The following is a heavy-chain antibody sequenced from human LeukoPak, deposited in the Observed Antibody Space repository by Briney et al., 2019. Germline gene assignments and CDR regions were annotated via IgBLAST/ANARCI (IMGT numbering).Heavy chain of an antibody. CDR2: TYYRSKWYN. Sequence: SQTLSLTCAISGDSVSSNSAAWNWIRQSPSRGLEWLGRTYYRSKWYNDYAVSVKSRITINPDTSKNQFSLQLNSVTPEDTAVYYCARVGIVVVPAASYYMDVWGKGTTVTVSS. J-gene: IGHJ6*03. D-gene: IGHD2-2*01. CDR1: GDSVSSNSAA. V-gene: IGHV6-1*01. CDR3: ARVGIVVVPAASYYMDV.